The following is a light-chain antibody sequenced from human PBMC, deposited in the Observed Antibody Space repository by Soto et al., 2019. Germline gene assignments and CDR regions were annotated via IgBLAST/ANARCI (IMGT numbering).Light chain of an antibody. J-gene: IGKJ4*02. CDR2: DAS. CDR1: QSVSSY. Sequence: EIVLTQSPATLSLSPGERATLSCRASQSVSSYLAWYQHKPGQAPRLLIYDASNRATGIPARFSGSGSGTYCTLTISSLEPEDFAVYYCQQRSNWSHFTFGGGTKVESK. CDR3: QQRSNWSHFT. V-gene: IGKV3-11*01.